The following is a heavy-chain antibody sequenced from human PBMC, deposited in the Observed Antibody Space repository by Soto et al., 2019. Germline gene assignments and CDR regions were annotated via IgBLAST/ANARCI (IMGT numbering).Heavy chain of an antibody. D-gene: IGHD3-3*01. Sequence: GGSLRLSXAFSGFTSTDHALTWVRQAPGKGLEWVAFTTSHSYGGTTDYAASVKGRFTISRDDSKSIAYLQMNSLQIADTAIYYCARDGDYYGMDVWGQGTTVTVSS. CDR2: TTSHSYGGTT. J-gene: IGHJ6*02. CDR3: ARDGDYYGMDV. V-gene: IGHV3-49*04. CDR1: GFTSTDHA.